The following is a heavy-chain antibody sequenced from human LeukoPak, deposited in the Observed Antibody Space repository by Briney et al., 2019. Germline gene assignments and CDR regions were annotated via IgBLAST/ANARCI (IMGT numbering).Heavy chain of an antibody. CDR3: AITGYPRRLIALLDL. CDR1: GGSISSYY. D-gene: IGHD2-21*01. V-gene: IGHV4-59*08. CDR2: MYYIEPV. J-gene: IGHJ3*01. Sequence: SETLSLTCTVSGGSISSYYWSWIRQSPGKGLEWIGYMYYIEPVNYNPSSKSRATISVHTSKNQSSLKLNSVTASDRAVYSCAITGYPRRLIALLDLWGQGTMVTVSS.